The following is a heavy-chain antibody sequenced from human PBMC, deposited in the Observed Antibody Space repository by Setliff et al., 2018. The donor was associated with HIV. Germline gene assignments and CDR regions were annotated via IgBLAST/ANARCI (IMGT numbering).Heavy chain of an antibody. J-gene: IGHJ4*02. CDR2: IYTSGRT. Sequence: PSETLSLTCTVSGASVSSGHYYWSWIRQPAGKELEWLGRIYTSGRTNYNPSFEGRVTISADTSKNQFSLKLNSVTAADTAVYYCARLIDVRIFDYWGQGTLVTVLL. CDR3: ARLIDVRIFDY. V-gene: IGHV4-61*02. CDR1: GASVSSGHYY.